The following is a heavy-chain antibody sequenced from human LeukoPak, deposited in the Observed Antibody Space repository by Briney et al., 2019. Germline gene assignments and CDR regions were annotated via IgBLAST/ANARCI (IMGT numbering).Heavy chain of an antibody. V-gene: IGHV1-18*01. CDR2: ISAYNGNT. D-gene: IGHD3-16*01. J-gene: IGHJ4*02. CDR3: ARVSGGYLHYFDY. CDR1: GYTFTSYG. Sequence: ASVKVSCKASGYTFTSYGISWVRQAPGQGLEWMGWISAYNGNTNYAQKLQGRVTMTTDTSTSTACMELRSLRSDDTAVYYCARVSGGYLHYFDYWGQGTLVTVSS.